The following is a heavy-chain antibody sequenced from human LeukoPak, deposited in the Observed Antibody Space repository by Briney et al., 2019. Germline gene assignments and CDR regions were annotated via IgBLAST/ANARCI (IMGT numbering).Heavy chain of an antibody. D-gene: IGHD5-18*01. CDR1: GFTFTSSA. CDR2: IVVGSGNT. V-gene: IGHV1-58*02. Sequence: ASVKVSCKASGFTFTSSAMQWVRQARGQRLEWIGWIVVGSGNTNYAQKFQGRLTMTRDTSTTTVYMELSSLRSEDTAMYYCAREIGPRQLHLWGSAFDYWGQGTLVTVSS. J-gene: IGHJ4*02. CDR3: AREIGPRQLHLWGSAFDY.